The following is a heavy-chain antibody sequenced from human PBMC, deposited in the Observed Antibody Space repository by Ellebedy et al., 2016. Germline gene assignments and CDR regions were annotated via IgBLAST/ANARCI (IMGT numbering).Heavy chain of an antibody. CDR1: GFTFSSYA. CDR3: ATPQSYYDSSGYYGALDY. J-gene: IGHJ4*02. D-gene: IGHD3-22*01. Sequence: GESLKISXAASGFTFSSYAMSWVRQAPGKGLEWVSAINYSGGSPYHADSVKGRFTISRDNSKNTLYLQMNSLRAEDTAVYYCATPQSYYDSSGYYGALDYWGQGTLVTVSS. CDR2: INYSGGSP. V-gene: IGHV3-23*01.